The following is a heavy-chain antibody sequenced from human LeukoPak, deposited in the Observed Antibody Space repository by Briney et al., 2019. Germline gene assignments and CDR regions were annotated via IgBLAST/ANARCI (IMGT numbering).Heavy chain of an antibody. V-gene: IGHV1-69*04. J-gene: IGHJ6*02. CDR2: IITIFGIA. CDR1: GGTFSSYV. D-gene: IGHD4-23*01. Sequence: SVKVSCKASGGTFSSYVISWVRQAPGQGLEWMGRIITIFGIANYAQKFQGRVTITADKSTSTAYMELSSLRSEDTAVYYCARASVENYYYYGMDVWAKGPRSPSP. CDR3: ARASVENYYYYGMDV.